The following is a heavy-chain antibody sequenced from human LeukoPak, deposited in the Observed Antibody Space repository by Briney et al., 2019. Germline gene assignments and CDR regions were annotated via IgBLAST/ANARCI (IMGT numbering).Heavy chain of an antibody. D-gene: IGHD3-22*01. CDR3: AKDRSDDSSGYYPRGSGY. V-gene: IGHV3-23*01. CDR2: ISGSGGST. CDR1: GFTFSSYA. Sequence: GGSLRLSCAASGFTFSSYAMSWVRQAPGKGLGWVSAISGSGGSTYYADSVKGRFTISRDNSKNTLYLQMNSLRAEDTAVYYCAKDRSDDSSGYYPRGSGYWGQGTLVTVSS. J-gene: IGHJ4*02.